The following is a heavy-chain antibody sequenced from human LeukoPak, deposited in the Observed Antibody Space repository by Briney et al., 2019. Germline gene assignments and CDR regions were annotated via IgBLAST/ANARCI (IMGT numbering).Heavy chain of an antibody. D-gene: IGHD2-15*01. J-gene: IGHJ6*02. V-gene: IGHV3-21*01. CDR2: ISSSSSYI. CDR1: GFTFSSYS. CDR3: ARLLGLGGSSTPLDYYYGMDV. Sequence: GGSLRLSCAASGFTFSSYSMNWVRQAPGKGLEWVSSISSSSSYIYYAHSVKGRFTISRDHAKNSLYLQMNSLRAEDTAVYYCARLLGLGGSSTPLDYYYGMDVWGQGTTVTVSS.